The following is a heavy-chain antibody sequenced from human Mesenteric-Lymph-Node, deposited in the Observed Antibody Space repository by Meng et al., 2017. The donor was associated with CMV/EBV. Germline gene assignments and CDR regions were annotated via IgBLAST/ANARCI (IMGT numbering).Heavy chain of an antibody. CDR2: TSDSGRT. CDR3: ARAVEYYFDS. V-gene: IGHV4-31*03. J-gene: IGHJ4*02. Sequence: TSTVSSGSISNDGYYWSWIRQHPGKGLEWIGYTSDSGRTYNNPSLNSRLTISVYRSKNQFSLKLSSVTAADTAVYYCARAVEYYFDSWGQGTLVTVSS. CDR1: SGSISNDGYY.